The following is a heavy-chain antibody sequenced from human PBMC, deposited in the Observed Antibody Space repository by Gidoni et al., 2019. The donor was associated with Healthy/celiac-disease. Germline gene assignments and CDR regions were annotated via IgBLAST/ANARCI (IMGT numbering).Heavy chain of an antibody. V-gene: IGHV3-15*01. J-gene: IGHJ4*02. CDR1: GLTLSTAW. CDR3: TTDGSTDYCDYVFSLGLDY. Sequence: EVQLVESGGGLVLPGGSLRLPCAASGLTLSTAWLSWVRQAPGKGLEWVGRIKSKADGVTTEYAAPVKGRFTISRDDSKNTLYLQMNSLKTEDTAVYYCTTDGSTDYCDYVFSLGLDYWGQGTLVTVSS. D-gene: IGHD4-17*01. CDR2: IKSKADGVTT.